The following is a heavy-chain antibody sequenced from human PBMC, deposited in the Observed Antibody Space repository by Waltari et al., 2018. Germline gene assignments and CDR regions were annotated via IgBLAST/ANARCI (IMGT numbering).Heavy chain of an antibody. J-gene: IGHJ4*02. Sequence: EVQLLESGGGLVQPGGSLRLSCAASGFTFSSYALSWVRQAPGKGLERVPALRGSGGSTYYADSGKGRCNISRDNSKNTLYLQMNSLRAEDTAVYYCAKDLWRDGYNLEFDYWGQGTLVTVSS. CDR3: AKDLWRDGYNLEFDY. CDR2: LRGSGGST. D-gene: IGHD5-12*01. V-gene: IGHV3-23*01. CDR1: GFTFSSYA.